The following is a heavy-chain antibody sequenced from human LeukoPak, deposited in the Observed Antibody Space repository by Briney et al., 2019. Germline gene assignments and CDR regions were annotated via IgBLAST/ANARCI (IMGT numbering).Heavy chain of an antibody. V-gene: IGHV1-69*05. D-gene: IGHD1-26*01. CDR3: ARLVGATNLLDY. CDR1: GGTFSSYA. CDR2: IIPIFGTA. J-gene: IGHJ4*02. Sequence: SVKVSCKASGGTFSSYAISWVRQAPGQGLEWMGGIIPIFGTAKYAQKFQGRVTITTDESTSTAYMELSSLRSEHTAVYYCARLVGATNLLDYRGQGTLVTVSS.